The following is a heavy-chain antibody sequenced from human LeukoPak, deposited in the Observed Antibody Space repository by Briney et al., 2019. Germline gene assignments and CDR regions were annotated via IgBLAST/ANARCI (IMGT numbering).Heavy chain of an antibody. V-gene: IGHV4-59*01. CDR2: INYSGST. CDR3: ARSIAAAGKGFDY. CDR1: GGSISSYY. D-gene: IGHD6-13*01. J-gene: IGHJ4*02. Sequence: SETLSLTCTVSGGSISSYYWSWIRQPPGKGLEWIGYINYSGSTNYNPSLKSRVTISVDTSKNQFSLKLSSVTAADTAVYYCARSIAAAGKGFDYWGQGTLVTVSS.